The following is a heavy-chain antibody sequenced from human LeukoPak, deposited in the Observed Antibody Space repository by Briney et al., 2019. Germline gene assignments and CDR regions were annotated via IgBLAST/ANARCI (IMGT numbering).Heavy chain of an antibody. J-gene: IGHJ4*02. CDR1: GGSISSGGYC. CDR3: ARDKRVDYYDSSGYDD. Sequence: SQTLSRTCTVSGGSISSGGYCWSWIRQHPGKGLEWIGYIYYSGSTYYNPSLKSRVTISVDTSKNQFSLKLSSVTAADTAVYYCARDKRVDYYDSSGYDDWGQGTLVTVSS. V-gene: IGHV4-31*03. D-gene: IGHD3-22*01. CDR2: IYYSGST.